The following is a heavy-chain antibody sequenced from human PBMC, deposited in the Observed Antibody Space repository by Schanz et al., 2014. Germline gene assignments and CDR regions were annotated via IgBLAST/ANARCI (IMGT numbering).Heavy chain of an antibody. CDR2: INAHTGNT. CDR1: GYIFGSHG. V-gene: IGHV1-18*01. CDR3: ARVHIATYLYNSPGAFDI. J-gene: IGHJ3*02. D-gene: IGHD1-20*01. Sequence: QVQLVQSGGEVKKPGASVKVSCKASGYIFGSHGMTWVRQAPGQGPELMGWINAHTGNTQYAQKFQGRVNMTRDTVTTTVHLELTRLRTDDTAIYYCARVHIATYLYNSPGAFDIWGQGTRVTVSS.